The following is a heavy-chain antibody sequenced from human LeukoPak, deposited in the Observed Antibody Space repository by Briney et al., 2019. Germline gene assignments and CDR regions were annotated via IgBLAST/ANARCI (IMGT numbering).Heavy chain of an antibody. Sequence: SETLSLTCTVSGGSLSSYNWNWIRQPPGKGLEWIGYIFYSGSSTNYNPSLKSRVTISVDTSKNQFSLILSSMTAADTAVYYCARDKKGDSCYDCWGQGTLVTVSS. CDR3: ARDKKGDSCYDC. V-gene: IGHV4-59*01. CDR1: GGSLSSYN. CDR2: IFYSGSST. D-gene: IGHD2-2*01. J-gene: IGHJ4*02.